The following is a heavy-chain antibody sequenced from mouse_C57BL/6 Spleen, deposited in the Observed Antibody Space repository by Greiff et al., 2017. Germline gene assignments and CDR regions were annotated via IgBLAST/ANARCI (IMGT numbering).Heavy chain of an antibody. CDR3: TRRGPSYAMDY. J-gene: IGHJ4*01. CDR2: IYPGNSDT. Sequence: VQLKESGTVLARPGASVKMSCKTSGYTFTSYWMHWVKQRPGQGLEWIGAIYPGNSDTSYNQKFKGKAKLTAVTSASTAYMGLSSLTNEDSAVYYCTRRGPSYAMDYWGQGTSVTVSS. CDR1: GYTFTSYW. V-gene: IGHV1-5*01. D-gene: IGHD2-10*02.